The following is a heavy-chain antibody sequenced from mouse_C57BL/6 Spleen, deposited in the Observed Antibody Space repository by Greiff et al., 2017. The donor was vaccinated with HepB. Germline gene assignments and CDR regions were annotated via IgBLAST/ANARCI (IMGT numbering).Heavy chain of an antibody. CDR1: GFTFSDYG. Sequence: EVKLMESGGGLVKPGGSLKLSCAASGFTFSDYGMHWVRQAPEKGLEWVAYISSGSSTIYYADTVKGRFTISRDNAKNTLFLQMTSLRSEDTAMYYCARPDYYGSSYGAMDYWGQGTSVTVSS. J-gene: IGHJ4*01. CDR3: ARPDYYGSSYGAMDY. CDR2: ISSGSSTI. D-gene: IGHD1-1*01. V-gene: IGHV5-17*01.